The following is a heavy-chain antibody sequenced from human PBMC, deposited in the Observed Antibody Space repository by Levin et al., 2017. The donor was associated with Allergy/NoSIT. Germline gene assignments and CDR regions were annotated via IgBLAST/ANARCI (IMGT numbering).Heavy chain of an antibody. D-gene: IGHD3-16*02. J-gene: IGHJ5*02. CDR3: ARDAGPYDYVWGSYRYHWFDP. V-gene: IGHV3-33*01. Sequence: GESLKISCAASGFTFSSYGMHWVRQAPGKGLEWVAVIWYDGSNKYYADSVKGRFTISRDNSKNTLYLQMNSLRAEDTAVYYCARDAGPYDYVWGSYRYHWFDPWGQGTLVTVSS. CDR2: IWYDGSNK. CDR1: GFTFSSYG.